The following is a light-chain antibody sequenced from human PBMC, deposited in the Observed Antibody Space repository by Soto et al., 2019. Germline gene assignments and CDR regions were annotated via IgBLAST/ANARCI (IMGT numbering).Light chain of an antibody. J-gene: IGKJ1*01. CDR2: TAS. Sequence: DTQMTQSPSSLSASVGDRLTITCRASHSISFYLNWYQQKPGKAPNLLIYTASSLQGGVPSRFSGSGSGTDFTLTISSLQPEDFATYYCQQSYSTPWTFGQGTKVDIK. V-gene: IGKV1-39*01. CDR1: HSISFY. CDR3: QQSYSTPWT.